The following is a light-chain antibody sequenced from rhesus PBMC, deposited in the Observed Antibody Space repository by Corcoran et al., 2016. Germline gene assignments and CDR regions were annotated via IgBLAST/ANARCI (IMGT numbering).Light chain of an antibody. Sequence: DIQMTQSPSSLSASVGDRVTITCRASENVNNYLHWYQQKPGKAPKLLIYKASTLQSGAPSRCIGSGAWTDFTLTLSSLQPEDFATYYCQHSYGTPYSFGQGTKVEIK. J-gene: IGKJ2*01. CDR3: QHSYGTPYS. CDR1: ENVNNY. CDR2: KAS. V-gene: IGKV1-74*01.